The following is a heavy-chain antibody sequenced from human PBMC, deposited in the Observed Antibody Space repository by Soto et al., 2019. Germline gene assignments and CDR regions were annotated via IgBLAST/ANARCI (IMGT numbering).Heavy chain of an antibody. CDR2: FDPEDGET. J-gene: IGHJ4*02. CDR1: GYTLTELS. CDR3: ATDHCSSTSCYAVVEFDY. D-gene: IGHD2-2*01. Sequence: ASVKVSCKVSGYTLTELSMHWVRQAPGKGLEWMGGFDPEDGETIYAQKFQGRVTMTEDTSTDTAYMELSSLRSEDTAVYYCATDHCSSTSCYAVVEFDYWGQGTLVTVSS. V-gene: IGHV1-24*01.